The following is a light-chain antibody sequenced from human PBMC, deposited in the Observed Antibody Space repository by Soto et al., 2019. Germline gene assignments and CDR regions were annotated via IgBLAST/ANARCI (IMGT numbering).Light chain of an antibody. V-gene: IGKV3D-20*02. CDR3: QQRSNWPPIT. CDR1: QSVSNNH. Sequence: EIVLTQSPGTLCLSPGERVALPCRASQSVSNNHLAWYQQKPGQAPRLIIYGASSRATGIPARFSGSGSGTDFTLTISSLEPEDFAVYYCQQRSNWPPITFGQGTRLEIK. CDR2: GAS. J-gene: IGKJ5*01.